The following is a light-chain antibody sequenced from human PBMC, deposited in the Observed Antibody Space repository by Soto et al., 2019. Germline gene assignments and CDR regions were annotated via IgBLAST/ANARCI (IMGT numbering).Light chain of an antibody. V-gene: IGKV3-20*01. CDR1: QSVNSNY. CDR3: QQYGSSPLT. Sequence: EIVLTQSPGTLSLSPGERATLSCRASQSVNSNYLAWYQQKPGQAPRLLIYGASSRATGIPDRFSRSGSGTDFSLTISRLEPEDFAVYYCQQYGSSPLTFGPGTKVHIK. J-gene: IGKJ3*01. CDR2: GAS.